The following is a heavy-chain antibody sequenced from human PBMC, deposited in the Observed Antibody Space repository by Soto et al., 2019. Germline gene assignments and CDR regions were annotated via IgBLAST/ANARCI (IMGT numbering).Heavy chain of an antibody. Sequence: VPLVESGGGVVQPGRSLRLSCAASGFTFRDYAMHWVRQAPGKGLEWVTLISSDATNKYLADSVKGRFTISRDNSKNTLYLQMNSLRVEDTGLYYCARQGMAARKYYSTYLDVWGQGTTVIV. CDR3: ARQGMAARKYYSTYLDV. D-gene: IGHD6-6*01. V-gene: IGHV3-30-3*01. J-gene: IGHJ6*02. CDR2: ISSDATNK. CDR1: GFTFRDYA.